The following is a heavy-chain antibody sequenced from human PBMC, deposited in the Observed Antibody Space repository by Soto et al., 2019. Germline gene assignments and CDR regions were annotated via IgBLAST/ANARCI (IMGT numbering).Heavy chain of an antibody. Sequence: GGSLRLCCAASGFTFRSYWMSWVRQAPGKGLEWVANIKQDGSEKYYVDSVKGRFTISRDNAKNSLYLQMNSLRAEDTAVYYCARDREGMDVWGQGTTVTVSS. CDR1: GFTFRSYW. CDR3: ARDREGMDV. J-gene: IGHJ6*02. CDR2: IKQDGSEK. V-gene: IGHV3-7*05. D-gene: IGHD1-26*01.